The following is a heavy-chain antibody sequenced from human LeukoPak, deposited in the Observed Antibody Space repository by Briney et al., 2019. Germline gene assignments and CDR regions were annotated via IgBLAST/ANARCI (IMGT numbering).Heavy chain of an antibody. V-gene: IGHV4-34*01. D-gene: IGHD3-3*01. CDR3: ARGLSYDFWSGYYTGRDWGCFDY. Sequence: NPSETLSLTCAVYGGSFSGYYWSWIRQPPGKGLEWIGEINHSGSTNYNPSLKSRVTISVDTSKNLFSLKLSSVTAADTAVYYCARGLSYDFWSGYYTGRDWGCFDYWGQGTLVTVSS. CDR1: GGSFSGYY. CDR2: INHSGST. J-gene: IGHJ4*02.